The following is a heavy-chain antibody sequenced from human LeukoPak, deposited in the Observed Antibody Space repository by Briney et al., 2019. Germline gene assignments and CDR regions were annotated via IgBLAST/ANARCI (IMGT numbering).Heavy chain of an antibody. Sequence: SETLSLTCTVSGGSISSYYWSWIRQPAGKGLEWIGRIYTSGSTNYNPSLKSRVTMSVDTSENQFSLKLSSVTAADTAVYYCARDLIDYGDYDRPSNWFDPWGQGTLVTVSS. CDR2: IYTSGST. CDR3: ARDLIDYGDYDRPSNWFDP. J-gene: IGHJ5*02. D-gene: IGHD4-17*01. CDR1: GGSISSYY. V-gene: IGHV4-4*07.